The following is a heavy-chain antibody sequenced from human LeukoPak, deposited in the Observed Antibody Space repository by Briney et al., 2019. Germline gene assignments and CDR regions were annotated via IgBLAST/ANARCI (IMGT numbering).Heavy chain of an antibody. Sequence: RAGGSLRLSCAASGFTFDDYGMSWVRQAPGKGLEWVSGINWNGGSTGYADSVKGRFTISRDNVKSSLYLQMNSLRAEDTALYYCARVRSSIAVAGFPLPHYYMDVWGKGTTVTVSS. D-gene: IGHD6-19*01. CDR3: ARVRSSIAVAGFPLPHYYMDV. V-gene: IGHV3-20*04. CDR2: INWNGGST. J-gene: IGHJ6*03. CDR1: GFTFDDYG.